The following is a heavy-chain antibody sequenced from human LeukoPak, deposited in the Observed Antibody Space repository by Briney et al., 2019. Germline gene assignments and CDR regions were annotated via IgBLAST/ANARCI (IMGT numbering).Heavy chain of an antibody. CDR3: ARAPSDDWIFGVVIIPYYFDY. CDR2: MNPNSGNT. D-gene: IGHD3-3*01. Sequence: GASVKVSCKASGYTFTSYDINWVRQATGQGLEWMGWMNPNSGNTGYAQKFQGRVTMTRNTSISTAYMELSSLRSEDTAVYYCARAPSDDWIFGVVIIPYYFDYWAREPWSPSPQ. V-gene: IGHV1-8*01. CDR1: GYTFTSYD. J-gene: IGHJ4*02.